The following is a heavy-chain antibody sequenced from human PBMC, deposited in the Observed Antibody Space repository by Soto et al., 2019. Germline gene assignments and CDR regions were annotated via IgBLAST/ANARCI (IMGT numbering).Heavy chain of an antibody. J-gene: IGHJ5*02. CDR3: ARGAGIVGATGSDP. Sequence: QVQLQESGPGLVKPSETLSLTCTVSGGSISSYYWSWIRQPPGKGLEWIGYIYYSGSTNYNPSLKSRVTISVDTSKNQFSLKLSSVTAADTAVYYWARGAGIVGATGSDPWGQGTLVTVSS. CDR1: GGSISSYY. V-gene: IGHV4-59*01. CDR2: IYYSGST. D-gene: IGHD1-26*01.